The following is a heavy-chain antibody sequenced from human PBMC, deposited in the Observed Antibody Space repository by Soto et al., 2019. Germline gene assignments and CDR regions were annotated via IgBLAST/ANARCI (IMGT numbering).Heavy chain of an antibody. D-gene: IGHD1-26*01. Sequence: WSWIRQPPGKGLEWIGYIYHSGSTYYNPSLKSRVTISVDRSKNQFSLKLSSVTAADTAVYYCARDSGSFDFDYWGQGTLVTVSS. V-gene: IGHV4-30-2*01. J-gene: IGHJ4*02. CDR3: ARDSGSFDFDY. CDR2: IYHSGST.